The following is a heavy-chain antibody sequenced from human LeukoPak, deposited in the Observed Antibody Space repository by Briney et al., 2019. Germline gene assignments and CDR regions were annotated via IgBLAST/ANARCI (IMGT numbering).Heavy chain of an antibody. D-gene: IGHD2-21*01. J-gene: IGHJ3*02. Sequence: ASVKVSCKACGYTFTSYDIHWVRQATGQGLEWMGWMNPNRCNTGYAQKFQGRVAMTRNTSMSTAYMELCSLTSEDTAVYYCARGLTLWWFAGATKHHAFYIWGQGTMVTVSS. CDR3: ARGLTLWWFAGATKHHAFYI. CDR1: GYTFTSYD. CDR2: MNPNRCNT. V-gene: IGHV1-8*01.